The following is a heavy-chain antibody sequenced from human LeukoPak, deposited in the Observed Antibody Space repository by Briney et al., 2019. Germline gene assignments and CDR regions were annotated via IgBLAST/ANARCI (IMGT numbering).Heavy chain of an antibody. CDR3: AKGNILTGPPDY. J-gene: IGHJ4*02. CDR1: GFTFDDYT. D-gene: IGHD3-9*01. CDR2: ISWDGIIT. V-gene: IGHV3-43*01. Sequence: GGSLRLSCAVSGFTFDDYTMHWVRQAPGKGLEWVSLISWDGIITYYVDSVKGRFTISRDNSKNSLYLQMNSLRTEDTAFYYCAKGNILTGPPDYWGQGTLVTVSS.